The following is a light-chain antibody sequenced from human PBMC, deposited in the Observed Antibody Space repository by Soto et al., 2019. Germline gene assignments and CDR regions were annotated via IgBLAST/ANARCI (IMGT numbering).Light chain of an antibody. CDR2: EVT. V-gene: IGLV2-8*01. Sequence: QSALTQPPSASGSPGQSVNISCTVTSSDVGGYNDVSWYQQYPGRAPKLMIYEVTKRPSGVPDRFSGSKAGNTASLTVSGLQAEEDADYYCSSYAASNNFYFVFGGGTKLTVL. CDR1: SSDVGGYND. CDR3: SSYAASNNFYFV. J-gene: IGLJ3*02.